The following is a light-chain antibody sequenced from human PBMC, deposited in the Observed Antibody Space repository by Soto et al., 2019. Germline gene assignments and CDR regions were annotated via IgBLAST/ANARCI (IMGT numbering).Light chain of an antibody. CDR2: AAS. CDR1: QGISSW. Sequence: DIQMTQSPSSVSASVGDRVTITCRSSQGISSWLGWYQQKPGKAPKLLIYAASSLQSGVPPRFSGSGSWTDFTLTISSLQPEDFATYYCEQANSFRPNFGQGPRLASK. CDR3: EQANSFRPN. V-gene: IGKV1D-12*01. J-gene: IGKJ5*01.